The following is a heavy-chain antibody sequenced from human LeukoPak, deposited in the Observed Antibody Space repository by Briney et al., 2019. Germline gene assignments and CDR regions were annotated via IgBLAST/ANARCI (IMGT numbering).Heavy chain of an antibody. D-gene: IGHD2/OR15-2a*01. CDR3: AKDSPTYYADS. CDR1: GFTFSSFG. J-gene: IGHJ4*02. CDR2: INYNGRDK. Sequence: PGGSLRLSCAASGFTFSSFGMHWVRQAPGKGLEWVSFINYNGRDKYYADSVKGRFTISRDSSKNTLSLQMNSLRAEDTAVYFCAKDSPTYYADSRGQGTLVTVSS. V-gene: IGHV3-30*02.